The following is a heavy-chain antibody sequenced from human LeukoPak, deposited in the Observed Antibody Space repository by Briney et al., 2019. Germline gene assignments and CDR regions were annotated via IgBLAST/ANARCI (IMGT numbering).Heavy chain of an antibody. V-gene: IGHV3-74*01. J-gene: IGHJ5*02. CDR3: ARDGVGYYDSSGYFARFDP. D-gene: IGHD3-22*01. CDR1: GFTFSSYW. Sequence: PGGSLRLSCAASGFTFSSYWMHWVRQAPGKGLVWVSRINSDGGSTSYADSVKGRFTISRDNAKNSLYLQMNSLRAEDTAVYYCARDGVGYYDSSGYFARFDPWGQGTLVTVSS. CDR2: INSDGGST.